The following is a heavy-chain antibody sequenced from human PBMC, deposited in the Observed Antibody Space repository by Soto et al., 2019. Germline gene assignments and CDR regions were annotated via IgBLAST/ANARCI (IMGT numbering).Heavy chain of an antibody. V-gene: IGHV1-18*01. CDR1: GYTFSNYD. CDR2: ISTDNGNT. D-gene: IGHD3-10*01. J-gene: IGHJ4*02. Sequence: QVQLVQSGAEVKKPGASVKVSCKASGYTFSNYDISWVRQAPGQGLEWMGWISTDNGNTNYAQKFQGRVTMTTDTSTSTAYMELRNLRSDDTALYYCARDVVRGVFDSWGQGNLVTVSS. CDR3: ARDVVRGVFDS.